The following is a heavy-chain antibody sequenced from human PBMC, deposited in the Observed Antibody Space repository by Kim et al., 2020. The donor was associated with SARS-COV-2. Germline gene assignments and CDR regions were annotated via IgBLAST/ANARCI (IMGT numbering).Heavy chain of an antibody. J-gene: IGHJ4*02. Sequence: NPSLNSRVTISVDTSKNQFSLKLSSVTAADTAVYYCASAPIVVVITHFDYWGQGTLVTVSS. V-gene: IGHV4-31*02. D-gene: IGHD3-22*01. CDR3: ASAPIVVVITHFDY.